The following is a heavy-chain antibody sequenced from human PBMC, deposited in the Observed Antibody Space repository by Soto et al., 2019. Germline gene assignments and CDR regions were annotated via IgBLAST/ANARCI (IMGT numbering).Heavy chain of an antibody. Sequence: QVQLQESGPGLVKPSETLSLTCTVSGGSISSYYWCWIRQPPGKGLEWIGYIYYSGSTNYNPSLKSRVTISVDTAKNPFSLKLSSVTAADTAVYYCARVLFGSNCWFDPWGQGTLVTVSS. CDR2: IYYSGST. CDR3: ARVLFGSNCWFDP. CDR1: GGSISSYY. V-gene: IGHV4-59*01. D-gene: IGHD3-16*01. J-gene: IGHJ5*02.